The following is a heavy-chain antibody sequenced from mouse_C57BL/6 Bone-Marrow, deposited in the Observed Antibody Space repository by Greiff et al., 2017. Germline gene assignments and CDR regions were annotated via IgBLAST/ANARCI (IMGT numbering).Heavy chain of an antibody. CDR3: TTSSLYYYAMDY. CDR2: IDPENGDT. Sequence: EVQVVESGAELVRPGASVKLSCTASGFNIKDDYMHWVKQRPEQGLEWIGWIDPENGDTEYASKFQGKATITADTSSNTAYLQLSSLTSEDTAVYYCTTSSLYYYAMDYWGQGTSVTVSS. V-gene: IGHV14-4*01. J-gene: IGHJ4*01. CDR1: GFNIKDDY. D-gene: IGHD6-5*01.